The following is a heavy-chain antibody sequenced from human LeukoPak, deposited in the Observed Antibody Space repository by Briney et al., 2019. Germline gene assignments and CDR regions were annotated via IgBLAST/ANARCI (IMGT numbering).Heavy chain of an antibody. CDR1: GYTFTGYY. D-gene: IGHD2-15*01. V-gene: IGHV1-2*02. J-gene: IGHJ3*02. Sequence: ASVKVSCKASGYTFTGYYMHWVRQAPGQGLEWMGWINPNSGGTNYAQKFQGRVTMTRDTSISTAYMELSRLRSDDTAVYYCARDYCSGGSCYPTDAFDIWGQGTMVTASS. CDR2: INPNSGGT. CDR3: ARDYCSGGSCYPTDAFDI.